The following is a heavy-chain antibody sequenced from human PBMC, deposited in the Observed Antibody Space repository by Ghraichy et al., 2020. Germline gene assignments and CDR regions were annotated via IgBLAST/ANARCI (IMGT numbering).Heavy chain of an antibody. D-gene: IGHD2-15*01. V-gene: IGHV4-34*01. Sequence: SETLSLTCAVYGGSFSGYYWSWIRQPPGKGLEWIGEINHSGSTNYNPSLKSRVTISVDTSKNQFSLKLTSVTAADTAVYYCTRDSYQGYCSGGSCPAEYFQHWGQGTLVTVSS. CDR1: GGSFSGYY. CDR2: INHSGST. J-gene: IGHJ1*01. CDR3: TRDSYQGYCSGGSCPAEYFQH.